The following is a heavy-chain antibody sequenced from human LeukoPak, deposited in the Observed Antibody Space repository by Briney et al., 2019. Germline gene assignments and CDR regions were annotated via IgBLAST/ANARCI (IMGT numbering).Heavy chain of an antibody. Sequence: PSETLSLICTVSGGSITNSRWSWIRHSAGRGMQWIGRIQATGTTNYNPSLKSRVSMSLDMSTKQFSLTLSAVSVADTATYYCARIFDRDVWGQGALVTVSP. CDR3: ARIFDRDV. CDR1: GGSITNSR. J-gene: IGHJ3*01. D-gene: IGHD3-22*01. V-gene: IGHV4-4*07. CDR2: IQATGTT.